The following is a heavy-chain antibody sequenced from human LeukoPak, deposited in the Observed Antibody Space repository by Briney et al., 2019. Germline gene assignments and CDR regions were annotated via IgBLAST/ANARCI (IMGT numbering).Heavy chain of an antibody. J-gene: IGHJ6*02. Sequence: ASVKVSCKVSGYTLTELSMHWVRQAPGKGLEWMGGFDPEDGETIYAQKFQGRVTMTEDTSTDTAYMELSSLRSEDTAVYYCARGTAIQQAGHYDMDVWGQGTTVTVSS. CDR1: GYTLTELS. CDR3: ARGTAIQQAGHYDMDV. V-gene: IGHV1-24*01. D-gene: IGHD5-18*01. CDR2: FDPEDGET.